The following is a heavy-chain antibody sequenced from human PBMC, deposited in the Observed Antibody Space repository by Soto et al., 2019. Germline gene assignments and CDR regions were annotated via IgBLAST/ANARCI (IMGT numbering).Heavy chain of an antibody. V-gene: IGHV1-46*01. Sequence: QVQLVQSGAEVKKPGASVKVSYKASGYTFTSYYMHWVRQAPGQGLEWMGIINPSGGSTSYAQKFQGRVTMTRDTSTSTVCMELSSLRSEDTAVYYCAREGGQWLVRGGSVFDYWGQGTLVTVSS. D-gene: IGHD6-19*01. CDR1: GYTFTSYY. J-gene: IGHJ4*02. CDR2: INPSGGST. CDR3: AREGGQWLVRGGSVFDY.